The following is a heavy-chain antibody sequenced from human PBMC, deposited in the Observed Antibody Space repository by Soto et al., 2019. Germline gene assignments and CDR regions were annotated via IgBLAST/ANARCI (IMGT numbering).Heavy chain of an antibody. CDR1: GFTFSSYS. D-gene: IGHD5-12*01. J-gene: IGHJ4*02. V-gene: IGHV3-48*02. CDR3: ARESRYSAPDSFDY. Sequence: GSLRLSCGASGFTFSSYSMNLVRQAPGKGLEWISYISSSSSTIFYADPVKGRFTIPRDNDKNSLYLQMNNLRDEDTAVYFCARESRYSAPDSFDYWCPGTLVT. CDR2: ISSSSSTI.